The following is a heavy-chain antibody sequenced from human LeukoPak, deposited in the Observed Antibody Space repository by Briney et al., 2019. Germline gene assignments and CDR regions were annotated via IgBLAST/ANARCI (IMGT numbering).Heavy chain of an antibody. CDR2: INGIGGTK. Sequence: GGSLRLSCAASGFHFGTYFMSWVRQTPGKGLEWVASINGIGGTKYYADSVKGRFAISRDNIKDTVDLQMNSLRAEDTAVYYCAKAGNYDFWSGLAPDGMDVWGQGTTVTVSS. CDR1: GFHFGTYF. D-gene: IGHD3-3*01. J-gene: IGHJ6*02. CDR3: AKAGNYDFWSGLAPDGMDV. V-gene: IGHV3-23*01.